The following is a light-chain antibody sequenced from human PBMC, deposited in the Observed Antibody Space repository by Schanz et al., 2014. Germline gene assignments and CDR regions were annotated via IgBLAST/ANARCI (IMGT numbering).Light chain of an antibody. CDR3: QQSSSVTRLT. J-gene: IGKJ4*01. CDR2: AAS. CDR1: QRISTY. Sequence: DIQMTQSPSSLSASVGDRVTLTCRASQRISTYLNWYQQKPGKAPKLLIYAASILQSGVPSRFSGSGSGTDFTLTITSLQPEDFATYYCQQSSSVTRLTFGGGTKVEIK. V-gene: IGKV1-39*01.